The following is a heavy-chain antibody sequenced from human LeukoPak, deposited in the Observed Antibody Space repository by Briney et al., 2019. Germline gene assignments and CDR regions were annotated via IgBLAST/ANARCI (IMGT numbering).Heavy chain of an antibody. V-gene: IGHV1-8*01. J-gene: IGHJ4*02. Sequence: ASVKVSCKASGYTFTSNDINWVRQDTGQGLEWVGWMDPNSGNTGYAQKSQGRVTMTRNTSISTAYMELSSLRSEDTAVYYCARVAASWWDSYGYIDYWGQGTLVTVSS. CDR3: ARVAASWWDSYGYIDY. CDR1: GYTFTSND. CDR2: MDPNSGNT. D-gene: IGHD5-18*01.